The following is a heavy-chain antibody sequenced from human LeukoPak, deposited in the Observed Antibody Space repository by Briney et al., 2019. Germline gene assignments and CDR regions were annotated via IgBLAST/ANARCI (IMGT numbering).Heavy chain of an antibody. CDR3: ARVRRSGELLDAGRYNWLDP. J-gene: IGHJ5*02. CDR1: GYTFISYY. D-gene: IGHD1-26*01. CDR2: INPSGGSS. V-gene: IGHV1-46*01. Sequence: GASVKVSCKASGYTFISYYIHWVRQAPGQGLQWVGSINPSGGSSTYAQKLRGRVTLTRDTFTSTVYMELSSLRSEDTAVYYCARVRRSGELLDAGRYNWLDPWGQGTLVTVSS.